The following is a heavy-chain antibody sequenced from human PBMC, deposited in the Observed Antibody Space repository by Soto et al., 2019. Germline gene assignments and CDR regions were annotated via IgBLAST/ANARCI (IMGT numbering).Heavy chain of an antibody. CDR1: GFTFSSYA. CDR2: ISSNGGST. J-gene: IGHJ4*02. V-gene: IGHV3-64D*08. D-gene: IGHD3-3*01. Sequence: GGSLRLSCSASGFTFSSYAMHWVRQAPGKGLEYVSAISSNGGSTYYADSVKGRFTISRDNSKNTLYLQMSSLRAEDTAVYYCVKGGKFLEWSPSFDYWGQGTLVTVSS. CDR3: VKGGKFLEWSPSFDY.